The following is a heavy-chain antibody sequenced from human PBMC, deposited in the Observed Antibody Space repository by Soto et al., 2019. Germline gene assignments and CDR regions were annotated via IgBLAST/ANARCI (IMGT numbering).Heavy chain of an antibody. CDR3: ATSGECGGDCSVYGMAV. D-gene: IGHD2-21*02. Sequence: QVQLVQSGAEVQKPGSSVKVSCKASGGTFSTFAISWVRQAPGQGLEWMGGIISIFGTTEYAQKFQGRVTIYADESTSTAYMELSSLRSDDTAVYFCATSGECGGDCSVYGMAVWGQGTTVTVSS. CDR2: IISIFGTT. V-gene: IGHV1-69*01. J-gene: IGHJ6*02. CDR1: GGTFSTFA.